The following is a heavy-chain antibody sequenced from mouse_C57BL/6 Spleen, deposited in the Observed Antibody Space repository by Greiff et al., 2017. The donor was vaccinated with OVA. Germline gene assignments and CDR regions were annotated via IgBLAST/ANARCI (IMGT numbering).Heavy chain of an antibody. Sequence: EVHLVESGGGLVKPGGSLKLSCAASGFTFSDYGMHWVRQAPEKGLEWVAYISSGSSTIYYADTVKGRFTISRDNAKNTLFLQMTSLRSEDTAMYYCARVGFGGNYGGVGYWGQGTTLTVSS. CDR3: ARVGFGGNYGGVGY. V-gene: IGHV5-17*01. J-gene: IGHJ2*01. CDR1: GFTFSDYG. CDR2: ISSGSSTI. D-gene: IGHD2-1*01.